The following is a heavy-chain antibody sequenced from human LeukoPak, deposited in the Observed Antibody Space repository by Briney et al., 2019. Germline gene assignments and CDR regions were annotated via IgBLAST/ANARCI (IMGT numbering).Heavy chain of an antibody. Sequence: GGSLRLSCAASGFTFSSYSMKWVRQAPGKGLEWVSYISSSSSTIYYADSVKGRFTISRDNAKNSLYLQMNSLRAEDTAVYYCARDHIAVAGVDWGQGTPVTVSS. CDR3: ARDHIAVAGVD. CDR2: ISSSSSTI. CDR1: GFTFSSYS. D-gene: IGHD6-19*01. J-gene: IGHJ4*02. V-gene: IGHV3-48*01.